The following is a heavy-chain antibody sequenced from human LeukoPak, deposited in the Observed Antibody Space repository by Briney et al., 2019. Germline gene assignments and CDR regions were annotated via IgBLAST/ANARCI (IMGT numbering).Heavy chain of an antibody. CDR2: ISDRGSRT. CDR3: AKRGVVIRVILVGFHKEAYYFDS. CDR1: GITLSNYG. D-gene: IGHD3-22*01. J-gene: IGHJ4*02. Sequence: QLGGSLRLSCAVSGITLSNYGMSWVRQAPGKGLEWVAGISDRGSRTNYADSVKGRFTISTDHPKSTLYLQMNSLRAEDTAVYFCAKRGVVIRVILVGFHKEAYYFDSWGQGALVTVSS. V-gene: IGHV3-23*01.